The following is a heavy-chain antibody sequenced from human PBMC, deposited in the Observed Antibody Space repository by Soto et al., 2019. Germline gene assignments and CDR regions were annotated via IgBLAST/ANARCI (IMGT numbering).Heavy chain of an antibody. J-gene: IGHJ4*02. CDR2: IYYSGST. CDR1: GGSISSGGYY. D-gene: IGHD3-22*01. V-gene: IGHV4-30-4*01. CDR3: ARVTNYYDSSGEVDY. Sequence: TSETLSLTCTVSGGSISSGGYYWGWIRQPPGKGLEWIGYIYYSGSTYYNPSLKSRVTISVDTSKNQFSLKLSSVTAADTAVYYCARVTNYYDSSGEVDYWGQGTLVTVSS.